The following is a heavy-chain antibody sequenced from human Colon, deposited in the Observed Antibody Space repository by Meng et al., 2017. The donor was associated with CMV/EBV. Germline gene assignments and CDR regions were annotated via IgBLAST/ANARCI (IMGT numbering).Heavy chain of an antibody. Sequence: AGYSSANFYVHWVRQAPGQGLEWMGIINPSGGSTSYARKFQGRVTMTRDTSTSTVYMELSSLRSEDTAVYYCARGGKYQLLSWAIDYWGQGTLVTVSS. J-gene: IGHJ4*02. D-gene: IGHD2-2*01. CDR3: ARGGKYQLLSWAIDY. CDR2: INPSGGST. V-gene: IGHV1-46*01. CDR1: GYSSANFY.